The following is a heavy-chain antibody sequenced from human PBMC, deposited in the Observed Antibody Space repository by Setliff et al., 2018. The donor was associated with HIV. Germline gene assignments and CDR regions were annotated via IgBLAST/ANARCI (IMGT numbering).Heavy chain of an antibody. CDR1: GFTFSNYA. J-gene: IGHJ4*02. CDR2: ISASATYI. CDR3: AIDFPASAFYLSSALLTNC. Sequence: GGSLRLSCAASGFTFSNYAMSWVRQAPGKGLEWVSSISASATYIYYVDAVKGRFTISRDNAKKSVFLHMNSLRVEDTAVYYCAIDFPASAFYLSSALLTNCWGQGTLVTVSS. V-gene: IGHV3-21*04. D-gene: IGHD3-22*01.